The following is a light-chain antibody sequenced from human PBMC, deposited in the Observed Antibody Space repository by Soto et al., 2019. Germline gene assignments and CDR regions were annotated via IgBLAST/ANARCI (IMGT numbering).Light chain of an antibody. Sequence: QSALTQPASVSGSPGQSITISCTGTRSDVGRYNLVSWYQQLPGKAPRLIISDVTKRPSGISNRFSGSKSDTSASLAISGLRSEDEADYFCAAWDDSLSRVVFGGGTKLTVL. V-gene: IGLV2-14*02. CDR3: AAWDDSLSRVV. J-gene: IGLJ2*01. CDR1: RSDVGRYNL. CDR2: DVT.